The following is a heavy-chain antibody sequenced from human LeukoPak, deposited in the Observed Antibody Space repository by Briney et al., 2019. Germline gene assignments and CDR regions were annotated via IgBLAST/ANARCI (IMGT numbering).Heavy chain of an antibody. CDR3: ARGWGHYDFWSGYYYYYGMDV. CDR2: MNPNSGNT. CDR1: GYTFTSYD. D-gene: IGHD3-3*01. V-gene: IGHV1-8*01. Sequence: ASVKVSCKASGYTFTSYDINWMRQATGQGLEWMGWMNPNSGNTGYAQRFQGRVTMTRNTSISTAYMELSSLRSEDTAVYYCARGWGHYDFWSGYYYYYGMDVWGQGTTVTVSS. J-gene: IGHJ6*02.